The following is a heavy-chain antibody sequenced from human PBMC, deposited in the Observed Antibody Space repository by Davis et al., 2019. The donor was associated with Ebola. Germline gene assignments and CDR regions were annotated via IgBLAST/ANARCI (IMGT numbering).Heavy chain of an antibody. CDR1: GFTFSYFG. D-gene: IGHD1-7*01. J-gene: IGHJ4*02. CDR3: AKDRKVELRPDLIDF. CDR2: ISYDGNYK. V-gene: IGHV3-30*18. Sequence: PGGSLRLSCAASGFTFSYFGFHWVRQAPGKGLEWVAIISYDGNYKYYADSVKGRFSISRENSKNRLFLQMNSLRREDTAVYYCAKDRKVELRPDLIDFWGQGTLVTVSS.